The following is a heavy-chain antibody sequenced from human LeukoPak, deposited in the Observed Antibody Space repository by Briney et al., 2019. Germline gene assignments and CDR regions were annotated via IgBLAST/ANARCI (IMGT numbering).Heavy chain of an antibody. CDR3: ARDKPITIFGVVIRNHFDY. D-gene: IGHD3-3*01. V-gene: IGHV3-30*04. CDR2: ISYDGSNK. Sequence: PGGSLRLSCAASGFTFSSYAMHWVRHAPGKGLGWVAVISYDGSNKYYADSVKGRFTISRDNYKYTLYLQMNSLRAEDTAVYYCARDKPITIFGVVIRNHFDYWGQGTLVTVSS. J-gene: IGHJ4*02. CDR1: GFTFSSYA.